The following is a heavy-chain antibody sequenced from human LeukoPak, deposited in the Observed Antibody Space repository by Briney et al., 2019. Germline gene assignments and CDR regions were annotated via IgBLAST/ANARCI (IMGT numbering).Heavy chain of an antibody. V-gene: IGHV4-39*01. CDR3: ARGYCSDGTCLGDDI. J-gene: IGHJ3*02. CDR1: GGSISSSLYY. D-gene: IGHD2-15*01. CDR2: IYYSGST. Sequence: SETLSLTCTVSGGSISSSLYYWGWIRQPPGKGLEWIGTIYYSGSTYYNPSLKGRVTISVDTSKNQFSLQLNSVTPEDTAVYYCARGYCSDGTCLGDDIWGQGTMVTVSS.